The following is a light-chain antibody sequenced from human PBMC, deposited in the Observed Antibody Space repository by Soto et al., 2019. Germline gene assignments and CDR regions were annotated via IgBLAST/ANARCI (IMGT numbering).Light chain of an antibody. Sequence: NFMLTLPHSVSESPGKTVTISCTRTSGSIASNYVRWFQQRPGSSPTTVMFEDNQRPSGVPDRFSGSIDSSSNSASLTISGLRTEEEADYYCQSYDSDNQVFGAGTKLTVL. CDR1: SGSIASNY. V-gene: IGLV6-57*01. CDR2: EDN. J-gene: IGLJ3*02. CDR3: QSYDSDNQV.